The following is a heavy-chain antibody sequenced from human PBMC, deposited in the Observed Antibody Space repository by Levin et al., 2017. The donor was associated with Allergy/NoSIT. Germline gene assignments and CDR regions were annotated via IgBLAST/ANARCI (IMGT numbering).Heavy chain of an antibody. D-gene: IGHD1-14*01. CDR1: GYTLSELA. Sequence: GESLKISCKVAGYTLSELAMFWVRQAPGKGLEWMGGSDPDNGEIIYAQKFQGRVTMTEDTSTDTAYMALSRLRSDDTAVCYCATITWWGQGTLVTVSS. CDR2: SDPDNGEI. CDR3: ATITW. J-gene: IGHJ4*02. V-gene: IGHV1-24*01.